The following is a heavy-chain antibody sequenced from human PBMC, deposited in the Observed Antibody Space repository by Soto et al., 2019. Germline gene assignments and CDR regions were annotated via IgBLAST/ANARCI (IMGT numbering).Heavy chain of an antibody. J-gene: IGHJ4*02. CDR2: IYPGDSDT. Sequence: AESLKISCKGSGYSFTSYWIAWVRQMPGKGLEWMGIIYPGDSDTRYSPSLQGQVIFSADKSISTAYLQWGSLKASDTAMYYCARRVATAGTWSFDYWGQGILVTVSS. D-gene: IGHD6-13*01. CDR1: GYSFTSYW. V-gene: IGHV5-51*01. CDR3: ARRVATAGTWSFDY.